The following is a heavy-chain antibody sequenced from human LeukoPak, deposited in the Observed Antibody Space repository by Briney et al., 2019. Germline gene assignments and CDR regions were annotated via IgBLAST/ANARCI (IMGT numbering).Heavy chain of an antibody. CDR3: ARGGFGHNMDV. D-gene: IGHD3-3*01. CDR1: EFTFSNYW. J-gene: IGHJ6*03. CDR2: INSDGSNT. Sequence: GGSLRLSCVASEFTFSNYWLHWVRQAPGKGPVWVSRINSDGSNTIYADSVKGRFTISRDNAKNTVYLQMNSLRVEDTAIYYCARGGFGHNMDVWGKGTTVTVSS. V-gene: IGHV3-74*01.